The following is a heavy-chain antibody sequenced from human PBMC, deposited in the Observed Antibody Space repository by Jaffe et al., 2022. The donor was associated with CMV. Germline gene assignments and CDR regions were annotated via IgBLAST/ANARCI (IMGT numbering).Heavy chain of an antibody. CDR1: GFTFSSYS. CDR2: ISSSSSYI. Sequence: EVQLVESGGGLVKPGGSLRLSCAASGFTFSSYSMNWVRQAPGKGLEWVSSISSSSSYIYYADSVKGRFTISRDNAKNSLYLQMNSLRAEDTAVYYCAGMGSSWYDAFDIWGQGTMVTVSS. CDR3: AGMGSSWYDAFDI. V-gene: IGHV3-21*01. D-gene: IGHD6-13*01. J-gene: IGHJ3*02.